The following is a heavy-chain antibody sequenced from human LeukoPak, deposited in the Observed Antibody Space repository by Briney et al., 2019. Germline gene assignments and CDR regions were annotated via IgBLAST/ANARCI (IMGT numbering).Heavy chain of an antibody. Sequence: PGGSLRLSCAASGFTSSSYSMNWVRQAPGKGLEWVSYISSSSSTIYYADSVKGRFTISRDNAKNSLYLQMNSLRDEDTAVYYCAAKRDFWSGYSPGGMDVWGQGTTVTVSS. CDR3: AAKRDFWSGYSPGGMDV. J-gene: IGHJ6*02. CDR2: ISSSSSTI. D-gene: IGHD3-3*01. CDR1: GFTSSSYS. V-gene: IGHV3-48*02.